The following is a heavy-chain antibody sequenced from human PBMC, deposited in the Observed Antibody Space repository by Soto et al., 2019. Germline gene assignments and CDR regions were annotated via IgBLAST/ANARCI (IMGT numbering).Heavy chain of an antibody. J-gene: IGHJ4*02. CDR1: GYTFTSYY. V-gene: IGHV1-46*01. Sequence: QVQLVQSGAEVKKPGASVKVSCKASGYTFTSYYMHWVRQAPGQGLEWMVIINHIGGSTSYAQKLKGRVTMSRDTSTIKVDMELSSLRSEDTAVYYCAREGWDTALGYWRQGTLVTVSS. D-gene: IGHD5-18*01. CDR3: AREGWDTALGY. CDR2: INHIGGST.